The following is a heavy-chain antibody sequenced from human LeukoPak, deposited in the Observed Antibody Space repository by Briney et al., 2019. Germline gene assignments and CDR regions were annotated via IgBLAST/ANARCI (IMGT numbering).Heavy chain of an antibody. CDR3: ARVRGYSGFDY. J-gene: IGHJ4*02. V-gene: IGHV4-34*01. Sequence: SETLSLTCAVYGGSFSGYYWSWIRQPPGKGLEWIGEINHSGSTNYNPSLKSRVTISVDTSKNQFSLKLSSVTAADTAVYYCARVRGYSGFDYWGQGTLATVSS. CDR2: INHSGST. CDR1: GGSFSGYY. D-gene: IGHD6-13*01.